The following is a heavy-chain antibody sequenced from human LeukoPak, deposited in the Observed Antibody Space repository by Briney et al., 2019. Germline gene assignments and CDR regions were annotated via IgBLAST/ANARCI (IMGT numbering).Heavy chain of an antibody. CDR2: INPNSGGT. Sequence: ASVKVSCKASGYTFTGYYMHWVRQAPGQGLEWMGWINPNSGGTNYAQRFQGRVTMTRDTSISTAYMELSRLRSDDTAVYYCARGIVVVPAAIPGYWGQGTLVTVSS. CDR1: GYTFTGYY. V-gene: IGHV1-2*02. J-gene: IGHJ4*02. D-gene: IGHD2-2*01. CDR3: ARGIVVVPAAIPGY.